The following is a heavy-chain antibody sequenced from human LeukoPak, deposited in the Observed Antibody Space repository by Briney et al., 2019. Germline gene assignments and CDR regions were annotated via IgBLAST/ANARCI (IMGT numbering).Heavy chain of an antibody. CDR2: IKSKTDGGPT. V-gene: IGHV3-15*01. CDR3: TTDNGQWELLPVEYFPH. CDR1: RFTFSNAW. J-gene: IGHJ1*01. D-gene: IGHD1-26*01. Sequence: GGSLRLSCAASRFTFSNAWMRWVRRAPGKGVEWVHRIKSKTDGGPTDYAARVKGRFTISRDDSRKALYLQMNSMKTEDTAVYYCTTDNGQWELLPVEYFPHWGQGALGTVSS.